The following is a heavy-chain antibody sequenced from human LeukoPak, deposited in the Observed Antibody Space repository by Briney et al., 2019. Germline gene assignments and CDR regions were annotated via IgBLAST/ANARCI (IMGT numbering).Heavy chain of an antibody. CDR3: AREVRYSFDY. CDR1: GGSISPYY. J-gene: IGHJ4*02. V-gene: IGHV4-59*01. Sequence: PSETLSLTCTVSGGSISPYYWSWLRQPPGKGLEWIGYISYSGSTNYNPSLKNRVITSVDTSKNQFSLKLSSVTAADTAVYYCAREVRYSFDYWGQGTLVTVSS. D-gene: IGHD3-9*01. CDR2: ISYSGST.